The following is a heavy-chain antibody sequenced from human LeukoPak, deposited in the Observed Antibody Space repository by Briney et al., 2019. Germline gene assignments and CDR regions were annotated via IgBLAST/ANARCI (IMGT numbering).Heavy chain of an antibody. CDR1: GFTFSSYS. V-gene: IGHV3-48*02. CDR3: ARDSFVEDAFDI. CDR2: ISSSSSTI. Sequence: GGSLRLSCAASGFTFSSYSTNWVRQAPGKGLEWVSYISSSSSTIYYADSVKGRFTISRDNAKNSLDLQMNSLRDEDTAVYYCARDSFVEDAFDIWGQGTMVTVSS. D-gene: IGHD5-24*01. J-gene: IGHJ3*02.